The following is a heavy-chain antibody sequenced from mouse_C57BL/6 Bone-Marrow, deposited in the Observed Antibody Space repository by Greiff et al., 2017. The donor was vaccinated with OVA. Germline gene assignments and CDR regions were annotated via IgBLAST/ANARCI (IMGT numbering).Heavy chain of an antibody. CDR2: IYPGGGYT. CDR1: GYTFTNYW. J-gene: IGHJ2*01. CDR3: ARSGGYSFDY. V-gene: IGHV1-63*01. D-gene: IGHD3-1*01. Sequence: QVQLQQSGAELVRPGTSVKMSCKASGYTFTNYWIGWAKQRPGHGLEWIGDIYPGGGYTNYNEKFKGKATLTADKSSSTAYIQFSSLTSEDSAIYYCARSGGYSFDYWGQGTTLTVSS.